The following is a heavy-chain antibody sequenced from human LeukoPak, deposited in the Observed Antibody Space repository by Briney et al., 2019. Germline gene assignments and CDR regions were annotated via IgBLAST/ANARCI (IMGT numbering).Heavy chain of an antibody. CDR2: ISTSSSYI. CDR1: GFTFSSYY. V-gene: IGHV3-21*04. CDR3: TSDSSGRRSPY. D-gene: IGHD6-19*01. Sequence: GGSLRLSCAASGFTFSSYYMNWVRQAPGKGLEWVSCISTSSSYIYYADSLKGRFTISRDNAKNSLYLQMNSLRAEDTAVCYCTSDSSGRRSPYWGQGTLVTVSS. J-gene: IGHJ4*02.